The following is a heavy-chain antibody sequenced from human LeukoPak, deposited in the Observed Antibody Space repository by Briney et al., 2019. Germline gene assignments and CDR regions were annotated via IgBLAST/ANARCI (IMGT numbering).Heavy chain of an antibody. CDR1: GFSVSSNY. CDR2: VSYGGNEK. CDR3: AKVAEMATTTGYFDY. D-gene: IGHD5-24*01. Sequence: GGSLRLSCAASGFSVSSNYMSWVRQAPGMGLEWVAVVSYGGNEKYYADSVKGRFTISRDNFKNTLYLQMNSLRTEDTAVYYCAKVAEMATTTGYFDYWGQGTLVTVSS. J-gene: IGHJ4*02. V-gene: IGHV3-30*18.